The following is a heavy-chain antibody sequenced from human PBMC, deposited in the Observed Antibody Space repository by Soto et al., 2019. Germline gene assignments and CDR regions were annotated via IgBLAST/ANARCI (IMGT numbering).Heavy chain of an antibody. J-gene: IGHJ4*02. D-gene: IGHD6-25*01. CDR1: GYTLTNFY. CDR2: INPNGGST. CDR3: ARGLGSGAY. V-gene: IGHV1-46*03. Sequence: QVQLVQSGAEVTKPGSSVKVSCKASGYTLTNFYIDWVRQAPRQGLEWMGVINPNGGSTNYVHNFPGRLTIPRATSTSTVYMDLSSPRSEDTALDYCARGLGSGAYWARGTLVTVSS.